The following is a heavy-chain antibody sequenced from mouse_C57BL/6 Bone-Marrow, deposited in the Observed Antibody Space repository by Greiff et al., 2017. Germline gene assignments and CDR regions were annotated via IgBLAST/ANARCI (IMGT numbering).Heavy chain of an antibody. CDR2: IDPENGHT. Sequence: EVQLQQSGAELVRPGASVKLSCTASGFNIKDDYMHWVKQRPEQGLEWIGWIDPENGHTEYASKFQGKATITADTSSNTAYLQLSILTSEDTAVYYCTTHYYGSSYAMDYWGQGTSVTVSS. D-gene: IGHD1-1*01. CDR1: GFNIKDDY. V-gene: IGHV14-4*01. CDR3: TTHYYGSSYAMDY. J-gene: IGHJ4*01.